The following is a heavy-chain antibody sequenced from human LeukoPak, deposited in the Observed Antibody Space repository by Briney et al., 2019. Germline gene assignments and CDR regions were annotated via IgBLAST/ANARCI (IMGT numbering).Heavy chain of an antibody. CDR3: ARESQFRFLEWAVDY. CDR2: IHTSGST. CDR1: GGSLSSGSYY. Sequence: SETLSLTCTVSGGSLSSGSYYWTWIRQPAGKGLEWIGRIHTSGSTNYNPSLKSRVTISVDTSKNQFSLKLSSVTAADTAVYYCARESQFRFLEWAVDYWGQGTLVTVSS. D-gene: IGHD3-3*01. V-gene: IGHV4-61*02. J-gene: IGHJ4*02.